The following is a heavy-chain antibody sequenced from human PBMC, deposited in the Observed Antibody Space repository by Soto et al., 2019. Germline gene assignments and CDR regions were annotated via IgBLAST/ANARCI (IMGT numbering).Heavy chain of an antibody. CDR2: ISHDGNRQ. CDR1: GFSFSTVC. J-gene: IGHJ1*01. Sequence: GGSLSLSCEASGFSFSTVCMQWVRQAPGKGLEWVVLISHDGNRQFYAESVKGRFTVSRDNSRNTVSLQMNGLRPEDTAIYYCAKDRGYTNSPLDLWGQGTLVTVSS. V-gene: IGHV3-30*18. CDR3: AKDRGYTNSPLDL. D-gene: IGHD6-25*01.